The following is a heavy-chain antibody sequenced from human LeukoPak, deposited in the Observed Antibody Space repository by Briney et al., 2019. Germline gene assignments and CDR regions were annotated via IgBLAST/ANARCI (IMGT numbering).Heavy chain of an antibody. CDR3: ARDKDFWSGGFDI. V-gene: IGHV4-4*07. J-gene: IGHJ3*02. D-gene: IGHD3-3*01. Sequence: PSETLSLTCTVSGGSISSFYWSWIRQPAGEGLEWIGRLYTSGSASYNPSLKSRVTISVDTSKNQFSLKLTSVIAADTALYYCARDKDFWSGGFDIWGQGTMVSVSS. CDR1: GGSISSFY. CDR2: LYTSGSA.